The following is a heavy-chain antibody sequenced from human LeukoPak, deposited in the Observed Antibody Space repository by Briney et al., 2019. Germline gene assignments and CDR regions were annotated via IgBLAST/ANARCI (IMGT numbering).Heavy chain of an antibody. CDR3: AKGRDGYNDAFDI. J-gene: IGHJ3*02. CDR2: ISGRGGST. V-gene: IGHV3-23*01. CDR1: GFTFSSYA. Sequence: PGGSLRLSCAASGFTFSSYAMSWVRQAPGKGLEWGSAISGRGGSTYYADSAKGRFTISRDNSKNTLYLQMNSLRAEDTAVYYCAKGRDGYNDAFDIWGQGTMVTVSS. D-gene: IGHD5-24*01.